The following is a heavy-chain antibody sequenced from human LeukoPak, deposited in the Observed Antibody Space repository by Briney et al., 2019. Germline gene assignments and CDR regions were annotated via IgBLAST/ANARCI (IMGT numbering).Heavy chain of an antibody. D-gene: IGHD5-12*01. Sequence: ASVKVSCKASGYTFTGYYMHWVRQAPGQGLEWMGWINPNSGGTNYAQKFQGRVTMTRDTSISTAYMELSRLRSDDTAAYYCARGYSGYDHFDYWGQGTLVTVSS. V-gene: IGHV1-2*02. CDR3: ARGYSGYDHFDY. J-gene: IGHJ4*02. CDR1: GYTFTGYY. CDR2: INPNSGGT.